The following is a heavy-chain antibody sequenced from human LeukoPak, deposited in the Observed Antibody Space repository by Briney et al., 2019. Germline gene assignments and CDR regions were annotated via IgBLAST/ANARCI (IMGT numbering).Heavy chain of an antibody. D-gene: IGHD3-22*01. Sequence: SGGSLRLSCAASGFTFSSYAMSWVRQAPGKGLEWVSAISGSGGSTYYADSVKGRFTISRDNSKNTLYLQMNSLRAEDTAVYYCAKDELIGTMIVGPIMDVWGQGTTVTVSS. CDR3: AKDELIGTMIVGPIMDV. J-gene: IGHJ6*02. CDR1: GFTFSSYA. V-gene: IGHV3-23*01. CDR2: ISGSGGST.